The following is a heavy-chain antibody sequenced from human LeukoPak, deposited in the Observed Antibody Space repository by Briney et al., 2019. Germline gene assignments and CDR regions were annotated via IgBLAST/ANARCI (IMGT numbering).Heavy chain of an antibody. CDR2: INHSRST. CDR1: GGSFSGYY. CDR3: ARRRLGSKDFDY. J-gene: IGHJ4*02. V-gene: IGHV4-34*01. D-gene: IGHD6-19*01. Sequence: SETLSLTCAVYGGSFSGYYWSWIRQPPGKGLEWIGEINHSRSTNYNPSLKSRVTISVDTSKNQFSLKLSSVTAADTAVYYCARRRLGSKDFDYWGQGTLVTVSS.